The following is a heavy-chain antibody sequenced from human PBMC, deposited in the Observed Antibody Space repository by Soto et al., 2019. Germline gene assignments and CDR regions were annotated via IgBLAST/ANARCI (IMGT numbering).Heavy chain of an antibody. CDR1: GGSISSYY. Sequence: QVQLQESGPGLVKPSETLSLTCTVSGGSISSYYWSWIRQPPGKGLEWIGYIYYSGSTNYNPSLKSRVTRSVDTSKNQFSLKLSSVTAADTAVYYCARDGVAVAGTFDYWGQGTLVTVSS. CDR2: IYYSGST. V-gene: IGHV4-59*01. D-gene: IGHD6-19*01. J-gene: IGHJ4*02. CDR3: ARDGVAVAGTFDY.